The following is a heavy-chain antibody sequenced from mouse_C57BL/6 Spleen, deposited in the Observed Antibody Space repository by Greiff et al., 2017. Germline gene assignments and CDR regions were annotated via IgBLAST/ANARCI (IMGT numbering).Heavy chain of an antibody. CDR2: IDPGDGDT. V-gene: IGHV1-80*01. Sequence: QVHVKQSGAELVKPGASVKISCKASGYAFSSYWMNWVKQRPGKGLEWIGQIDPGDGDTNYNGKFKGKATLTADKSSSTAYMQLSSLTSEDSAVYFCARGADSNPDYWGQGTTLTVSS. CDR1: GYAFSSYW. J-gene: IGHJ2*01. CDR3: ARGADSNPDY. D-gene: IGHD2-5*01.